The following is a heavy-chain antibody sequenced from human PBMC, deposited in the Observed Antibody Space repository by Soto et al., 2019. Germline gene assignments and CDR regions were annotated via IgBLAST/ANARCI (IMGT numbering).Heavy chain of an antibody. J-gene: IGHJ6*03. CDR1: GCTFTSYA. CDR3: ATSMITFGGVIVSGNGGYYMDV. Sequence: ASVKVSCKASGCTFTSYAMHWVRQAPGQRLEWMGWINAGNGNTKYSQKFQGRVTITRDTSASTAYMELISLRSEDTAVYYCATSMITFGGVIVSGNGGYYMDVWGKGTTVTVSS. V-gene: IGHV1-3*01. D-gene: IGHD3-16*02. CDR2: INAGNGNT.